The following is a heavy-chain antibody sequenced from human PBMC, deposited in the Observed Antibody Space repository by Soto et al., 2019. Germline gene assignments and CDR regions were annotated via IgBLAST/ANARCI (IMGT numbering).Heavy chain of an antibody. D-gene: IGHD6-6*01. V-gene: IGHV5-10-1*01. CDR3: AIHPGEQLVPDYYYYGMDV. Sequence: RGESLKISCKGSGYSFTSYWISWVRQMPGKGLEWMGRIDPSDSYTNYSPSFQGHVTISADKSISTAYLQWSSLKASDTAMYYCAIHPGEQLVPDYYYYGMDVWGQGTTVTVSS. J-gene: IGHJ6*02. CDR1: GYSFTSYW. CDR2: IDPSDSYT.